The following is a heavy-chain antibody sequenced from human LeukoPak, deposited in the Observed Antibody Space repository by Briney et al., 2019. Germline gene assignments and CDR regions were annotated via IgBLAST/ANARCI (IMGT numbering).Heavy chain of an antibody. V-gene: IGHV3-30*04. CDR3: ARMSTGWSTDYYYYMDV. J-gene: IGHJ6*03. D-gene: IGHD2-15*01. CDR2: ISCDGSNK. CDR1: GFTFSSYA. Sequence: GGSLRLSCAASGFTFSSYAMHWVRQAPGKGLEWVADISCDGSNKYYADSVKGRFTISRDNSKNKPYLQMNSLRAEDTAVYYCARMSTGWSTDYYYYMDVWGKGTTVTVSS.